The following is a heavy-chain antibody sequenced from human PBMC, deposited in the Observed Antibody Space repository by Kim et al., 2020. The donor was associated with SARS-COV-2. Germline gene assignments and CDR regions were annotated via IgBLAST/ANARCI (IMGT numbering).Heavy chain of an antibody. D-gene: IGHD4-17*01. J-gene: IGHJ4*02. Sequence: NTTLKGRVTISVYTSKNPFSLKLSSVTAADTAVYYCARHPLYYGYYVLDYWGQGTLVTVSS. V-gene: IGHV4-39*01. CDR3: ARHPLYYGYYVLDY.